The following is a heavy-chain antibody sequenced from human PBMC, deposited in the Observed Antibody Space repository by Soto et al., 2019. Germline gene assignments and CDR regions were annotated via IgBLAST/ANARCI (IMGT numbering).Heavy chain of an antibody. Sequence: EVQLVESGGGLVKPGGSLRLSCAASGFTFSSYSMNWVRQAPGKGLEWVSSISSSSNYIYYADSVKGRFTISRDNAKNSLYLQMNSLRAEDTAVYYCARGTESSPLAYWGQGTLVTVSS. D-gene: IGHD6-13*01. CDR2: ISSSSNYI. V-gene: IGHV3-21*01. J-gene: IGHJ4*02. CDR3: ARGTESSPLAY. CDR1: GFTFSSYS.